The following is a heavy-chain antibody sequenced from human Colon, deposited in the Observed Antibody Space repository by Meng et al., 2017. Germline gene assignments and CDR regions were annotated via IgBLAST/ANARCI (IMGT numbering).Heavy chain of an antibody. CDR3: TRGGVAGSFDY. J-gene: IGHJ4*02. CDR1: GFTFSSYW. D-gene: IGHD6-19*01. CDR2: IKQDGSGE. V-gene: IGHV3-7*01. Sequence: GESLKISCAASGFTFSSYWMSWVRQAPGKGLEWVAHIKQDGSGEYYVDSVKGRFTISRDNAKNSLSLQMNSLRAEDTAVYYCTRGGVAGSFDYWGQGTLVNGSS.